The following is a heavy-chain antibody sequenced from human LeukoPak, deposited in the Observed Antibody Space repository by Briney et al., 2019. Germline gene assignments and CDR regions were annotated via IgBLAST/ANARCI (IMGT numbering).Heavy chain of an antibody. D-gene: IGHD4-23*01. J-gene: IGHJ4*02. CDR3: ARAEGYGGELDS. V-gene: IGHV3-30*04. CDR2: IPYDGSNK. Sequence: PGGSLRLSCAASGFTFSTYAMHWVRQAPGKGLEWVAVIPYDGSNKYYADSVEGRFTISRENSKNRLYLQMSSLRAEDTAVYYCARAEGYGGELDSWGQGTLVTVSS. CDR1: GFTFSTYA.